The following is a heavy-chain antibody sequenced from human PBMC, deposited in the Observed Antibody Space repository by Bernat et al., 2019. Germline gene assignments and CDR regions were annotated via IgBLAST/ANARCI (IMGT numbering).Heavy chain of an antibody. Sequence: QVQLVESGGGVVQPGRSLGLSCATSGFTFTTYALHWVRQAPGKGLEWVAVISYDASNKYYADFVKGRFTISRDNSKNTVFLEMNSLRAEDTAVYYCARGSPDIVLMNSKGMDVWGQGTTVTVSS. J-gene: IGHJ6*02. V-gene: IGHV3-30-3*01. CDR1: GFTFTTYA. CDR2: ISYDASNK. D-gene: IGHD2-8*01. CDR3: ARGSPDIVLMNSKGMDV.